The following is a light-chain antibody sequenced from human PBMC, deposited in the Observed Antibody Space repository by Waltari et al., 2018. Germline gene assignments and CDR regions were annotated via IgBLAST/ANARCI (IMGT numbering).Light chain of an antibody. J-gene: IGKJ2*01. CDR1: QRVSRN. CDR2: GAS. V-gene: IGKV3-15*01. CDR3: QQYLSWYT. Sequence: EVVMTQSPATLSVSPGERATLSCTASQRVSRNLAWYQQKPVQTPRLLIYGASTRATGIPARFSCSGSGTEFTLTISNLQSEDFAVYYCQQYLSWYTFGQGTKLEIK.